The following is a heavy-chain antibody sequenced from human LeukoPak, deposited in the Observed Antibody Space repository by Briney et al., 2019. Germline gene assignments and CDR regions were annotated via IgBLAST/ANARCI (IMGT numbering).Heavy chain of an antibody. Sequence: SETLSLTCTVSGGSISSYYWSCIRQPPGKGPEWIGYINYSGSTSYNPSLKSRVTISADTSKNQFSLKLSSVTAADTAVYFCARATTVTPYYFDQWGQGTLVTVSS. J-gene: IGHJ4*02. V-gene: IGHV4-59*08. D-gene: IGHD4-17*01. CDR3: ARATTVTPYYFDQ. CDR2: INYSGST. CDR1: GGSISSYY.